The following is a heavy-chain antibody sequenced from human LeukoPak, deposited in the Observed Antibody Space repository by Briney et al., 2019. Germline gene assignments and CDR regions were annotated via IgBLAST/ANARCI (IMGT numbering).Heavy chain of an antibody. V-gene: IGHV3-48*01. Sequence: GGSLRLSCAASELTFSSYSMNWVRQAPGKGLEWVSYISSSSSTIYYADSVKGRFTISRDNGKNSLYLQMNSLRAEDTAVYYCARVAQQLVNAFDIWGQGTMVTVSS. CDR3: ARVAQQLVNAFDI. CDR1: ELTFSSYS. D-gene: IGHD6-13*01. J-gene: IGHJ3*02. CDR2: ISSSSSTI.